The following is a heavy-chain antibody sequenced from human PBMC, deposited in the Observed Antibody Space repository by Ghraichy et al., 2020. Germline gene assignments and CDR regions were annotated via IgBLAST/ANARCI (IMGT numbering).Heavy chain of an antibody. CDR3: ARKLFGTTHFDF. J-gene: IGHJ4*02. CDR2: IHDSGTTV. Sequence: GGSLRLSGAASAFTFSSYEINYLLHAPVKGLEWVAYIHDSGTTVFYADSVKGRFTISRDNAKNSLDLQMNSLRAEDTAVYYCARKLFGTTHFDFWGQGTLVTVSS. CDR1: AFTFSSYE. V-gene: IGHV3-48*03. D-gene: IGHD1-1*01.